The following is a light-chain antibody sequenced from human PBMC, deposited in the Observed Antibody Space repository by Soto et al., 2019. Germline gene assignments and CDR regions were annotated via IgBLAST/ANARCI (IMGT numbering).Light chain of an antibody. CDR3: NSYTNSSAVV. V-gene: IGLV2-14*01. J-gene: IGLJ2*01. Sequence: QSVLAQPASVSGYPGQSITISCAGTRDDICAYVYVSWYQQHTGNAPKLLVYEVTNRPSGGSGRFSGSKSGNTASLTISGLQAEDEADYYCNSYTNSSAVVFGGGTKVTVL. CDR1: RDDICAYVY. CDR2: EVT.